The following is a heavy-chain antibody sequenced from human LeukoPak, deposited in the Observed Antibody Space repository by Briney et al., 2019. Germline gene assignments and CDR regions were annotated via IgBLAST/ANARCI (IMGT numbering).Heavy chain of an antibody. D-gene: IGHD2-2*01. CDR3: ARAGQGYCSSASCFLSLDY. J-gene: IGHJ4*02. CDR2: IYYSGST. V-gene: IGHV4-39*07. CDR1: GGSISSSSYY. Sequence: SETLSLTCTVSGGSISSSSYYWGWIRQPPGKGLEWIGSIYYSGSTYYNPSLKSRVTISVDTSKNQFSLKLSSVTAADTAVYYCARAGQGYCSSASCFLSLDYWGQGTLVTVSS.